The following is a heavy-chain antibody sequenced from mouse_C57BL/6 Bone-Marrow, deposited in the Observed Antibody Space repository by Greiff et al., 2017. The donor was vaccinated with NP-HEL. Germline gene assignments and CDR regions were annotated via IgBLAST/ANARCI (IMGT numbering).Heavy chain of an antibody. D-gene: IGHD2-2*01. J-gene: IGHJ2*01. CDR2: IDPADGNT. Sequence: VQLKESVAELVRPGASVKLSCTASGFNIKNTYMHWVKQRPEQGLEWIGRIDPADGNTKYAPKFQGKATITADTSSNTSYLQLSSLTAEDAAYYCCAREWLRHLDYWGQGTTLTVSS. V-gene: IGHV14-3*01. CDR3: AREWLRHLDY. CDR1: GFNIKNTY.